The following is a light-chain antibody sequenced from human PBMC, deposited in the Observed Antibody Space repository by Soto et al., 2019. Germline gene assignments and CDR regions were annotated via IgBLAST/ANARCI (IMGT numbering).Light chain of an antibody. CDR2: GAS. CDR1: QSISSIY. Sequence: EIVLTQSPGTLSLSPGERATLSCRASQSISSIYLAWYQQRPGQAPRLLIYGASRRATGIPDRFSGSGSGTDFTLTSSRLEPEDFAVYYCQQFGSSPPWPFGQGPKVKIK. V-gene: IGKV3-20*01. CDR3: QQFGSSPPWP. J-gene: IGKJ1*01.